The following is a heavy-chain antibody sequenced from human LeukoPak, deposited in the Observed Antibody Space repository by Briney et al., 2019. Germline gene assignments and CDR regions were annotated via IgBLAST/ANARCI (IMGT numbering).Heavy chain of an antibody. J-gene: IGHJ6*03. Sequence: SETLSLTCTVSGYSISSGYYWGWIRQPPGKGLEWIGSIYHSGSTYYNPSLKSRVTISVDTSKNQFSLNLKSVTAADTAVYYCASHAGYTSAWSSYYYIDVWGKGTTVTVSS. D-gene: IGHD6-19*01. CDR3: ASHAGYTSAWSSYYYIDV. V-gene: IGHV4-38-2*02. CDR2: IYHSGST. CDR1: GYSISSGYY.